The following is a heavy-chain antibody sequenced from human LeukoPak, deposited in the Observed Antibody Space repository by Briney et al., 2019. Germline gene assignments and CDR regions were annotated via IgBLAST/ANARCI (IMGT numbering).Heavy chain of an antibody. V-gene: IGHV4-34*01. CDR1: GGSFSGYY. Sequence: SETLSLTCAVYGGSFSGYYWSWIRQPPGKGLEWIGEINHSGSTNYNPSLKSRVTISVDTSKNQFSLKLSSVTAADTAVYYCARKKSSETGGYCTNGVCYRNYYYMDVWGKGTTVTASS. CDR2: INHSGST. CDR3: ARKKSSETGGYCTNGVCYRNYYYMDV. J-gene: IGHJ6*03. D-gene: IGHD2-8*01.